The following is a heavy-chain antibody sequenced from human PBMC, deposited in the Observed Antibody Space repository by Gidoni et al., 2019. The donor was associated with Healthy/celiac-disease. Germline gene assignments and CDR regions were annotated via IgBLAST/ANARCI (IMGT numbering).Heavy chain of an antibody. CDR1: GFTFSSYA. CDR2: ISYDGSNK. J-gene: IGHJ2*01. V-gene: IGHV3-30*04. D-gene: IGHD2-15*01. CDR3: ARDMAHCSGGSCYPDWYFVL. Sequence: QVQLVESGGGVVQPGRSLRLSCAASGFTFSSYAMPWVRQAPGKGLEWVAVISYDGSNKYYADSVKVRVTISRDNAKNTLYLQMNSLRAEDTAVYYCARDMAHCSGGSCYPDWYFVLWGRGTLVTVSS.